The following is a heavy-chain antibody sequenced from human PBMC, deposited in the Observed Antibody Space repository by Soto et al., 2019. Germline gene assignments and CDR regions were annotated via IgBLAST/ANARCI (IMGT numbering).Heavy chain of an antibody. J-gene: IGHJ5*02. CDR1: GGSFSGYY. CDR3: ASRAGYSGYEDNWFDP. D-gene: IGHD5-12*01. Sequence: PSETLSLTCAVYGGSFSGYYWSWIRQPPGKGLEWIGEINHSGSTNYNPSLKSRVTISVDTSKNQFSLKLSSVTAADTAVYYCASRAGYSGYEDNWFDPWGQGTLVTVSS. CDR2: INHSGST. V-gene: IGHV4-34*01.